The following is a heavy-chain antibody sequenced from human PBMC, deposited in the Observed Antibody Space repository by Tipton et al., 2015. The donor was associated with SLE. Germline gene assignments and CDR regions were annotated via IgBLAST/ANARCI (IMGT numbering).Heavy chain of an antibody. CDR3: ARGTYSSGSFDY. CDR2: SNHRGST. D-gene: IGHD6-19*01. CDR1: GGSFSGYY. V-gene: IGHV4-34*01. Sequence: TLSLNCAVYGGSFSGYYWSWIRQPPGKGREWIGESNHRGSTNYNPSLKSRVTISVDTSKNQFSLKLSSVTAADTAVYYCARGTYSSGSFDYWGQGTLVTVSS. J-gene: IGHJ4*02.